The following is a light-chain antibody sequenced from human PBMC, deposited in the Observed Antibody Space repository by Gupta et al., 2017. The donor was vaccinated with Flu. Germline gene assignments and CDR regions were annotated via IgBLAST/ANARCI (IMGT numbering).Light chain of an antibody. CDR2: KAS. J-gene: IGKJ1*01. V-gene: IGKV1-5*03. Sequence: GDSITIPCRASRSINIWLAWYQQKPGKAPKRLIYKASSLESGVPSRFSGSGSGTEFTLTISSLEPDDVATYYCKQYNSYSWTFGQGTKVEIK. CDR1: RSINIW. CDR3: KQYNSYSWT.